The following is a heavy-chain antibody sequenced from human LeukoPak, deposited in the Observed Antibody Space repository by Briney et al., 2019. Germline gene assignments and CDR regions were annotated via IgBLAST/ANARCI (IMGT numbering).Heavy chain of an antibody. D-gene: IGHD6-19*01. CDR1: GYTFTSYG. V-gene: IGHV1-18*01. Sequence: ASVRVSCKASGYTFTSYGISWVRQAPGQGLEWMGRISAYNGNTNYAQKLRGRVTMTTDTSTSTAYMELRSLRSDDTAVYYCARGPLRGSGWYPDDYWGQGTLVTVSS. CDR3: ARGPLRGSGWYPDDY. J-gene: IGHJ4*02. CDR2: ISAYNGNT.